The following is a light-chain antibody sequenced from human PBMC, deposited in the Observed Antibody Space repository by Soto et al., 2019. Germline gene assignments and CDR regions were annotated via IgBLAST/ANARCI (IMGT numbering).Light chain of an antibody. CDR3: AAWDDSLSAVV. CDR2: RNN. J-gene: IGLJ2*01. Sequence: QAVVTQPPSASGTPGQRVTISCSGSSSNIGSNYVYWYQQLPGPAPKLLIYRNNQRPSGVPDRFSGSKSGTSASLAISGLRSEDEADYYCAAWDDSLSAVVFGGGTKVTVL. CDR1: SSNIGSNY. V-gene: IGLV1-47*01.